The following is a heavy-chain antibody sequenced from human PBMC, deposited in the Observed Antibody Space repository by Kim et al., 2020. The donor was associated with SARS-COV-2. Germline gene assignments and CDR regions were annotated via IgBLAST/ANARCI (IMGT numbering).Heavy chain of an antibody. CDR2: INHSGST. CDR1: GGSFSGYY. V-gene: IGHV4-34*01. J-gene: IGHJ4*02. D-gene: IGHD3-22*01. CDR3: ARGDYYDSSGYHFDY. Sequence: SETLSLTCAVYGGSFSGYYWSWIRQPPGKGLEWIGEINHSGSTNYNPSLKSRVTISVDTSKNQFSLKLSSVTAADTAVYYCARGDYYDSSGYHFDYWGQGTLVTVSS.